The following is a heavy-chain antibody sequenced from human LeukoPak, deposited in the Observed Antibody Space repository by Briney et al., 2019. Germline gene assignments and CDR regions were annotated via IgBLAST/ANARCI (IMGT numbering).Heavy chain of an antibody. CDR3: ASTTPIDY. V-gene: IGHV4-39*01. D-gene: IGHD1-26*01. Sequence: PSDTLSLTCTVSGGSISSISYYWGWIRQPPGKGLEWIGSIYYSGSTYYNPSLKSRVTISVDTSKNQFSLKLSSVTTADTAVYYCASTTPIDYWGQGTLVTVSS. CDR2: IYYSGST. J-gene: IGHJ4*02. CDR1: GGSISSISYY.